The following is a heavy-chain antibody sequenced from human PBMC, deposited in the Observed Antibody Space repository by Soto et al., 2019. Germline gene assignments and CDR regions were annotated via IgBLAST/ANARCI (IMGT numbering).Heavy chain of an antibody. CDR2: IIPIFGTA. D-gene: IGHD6-6*01. V-gene: IGHV1-69*06. CDR1: GGTFSSYA. CDR3: ARAYSSSTLDYYYYGMDV. J-gene: IGHJ6*02. Sequence: QVQLVQSGAEVKKPGSSVKVSCKASGGTFSSYAISWVRQAPGQGLEWMGGIIPIFGTANYAQKFQGRVTITADKCTSPAYREFGSVRSEDTAVYCRARAYSSSTLDYYYYGMDVWGRWSTVAV.